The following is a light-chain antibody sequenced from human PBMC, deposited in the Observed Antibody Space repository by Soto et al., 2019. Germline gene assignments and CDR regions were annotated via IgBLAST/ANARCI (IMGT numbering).Light chain of an antibody. Sequence: QSALTQPRSVSASPGQSVTLSCTGTSSDAGGYHYVSWYQHQPGKAPKIIIYDVNKRPSGVPDRFSGSKSGDTASLTISGRQPEDEDDYYCCSYGGSYTLVFGGGTKLTVL. J-gene: IGLJ2*01. CDR1: SSDAGGYHY. CDR3: CSYGGSYTLV. CDR2: DVN. V-gene: IGLV2-11*01.